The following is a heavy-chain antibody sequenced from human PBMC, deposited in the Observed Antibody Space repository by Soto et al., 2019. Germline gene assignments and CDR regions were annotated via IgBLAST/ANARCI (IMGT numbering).Heavy chain of an antibody. D-gene: IGHD3-22*01. CDR3: ARNTDYDSSGYSAFDI. V-gene: IGHV5-51*01. CDR1: GCSFTSYW. Sequence: PGESLKISCKGSGCSFTSYWIGWVRQMPGKGLEWMGIIYPGDSDTRYSPSFQGQVTISADKSISTAYLQWSSLKASDTAMYYCARNTDYDSSGYSAFDIWGQGTMVTVSS. CDR2: IYPGDSDT. J-gene: IGHJ3*02.